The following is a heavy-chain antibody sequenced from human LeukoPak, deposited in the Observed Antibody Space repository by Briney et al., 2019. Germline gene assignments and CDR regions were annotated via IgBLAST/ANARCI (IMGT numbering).Heavy chain of an antibody. CDR3: AXSNXLXXAXFDS. V-gene: IGHV4-61*02. CDR2: IYNSGST. D-gene: IGHD6-13*01. Sequence: CTVSGASTSSGLYYWNWFRQPAGTGLEYIGRIYNSGSTNYNPSLKSRVTISVDTTKNQFSLKLTSVTASDSAVYYCAXSNXLXXAXFDSWGXGTLVTVSS. CDR1: GASTSSGLYY. J-gene: IGHJ4*02.